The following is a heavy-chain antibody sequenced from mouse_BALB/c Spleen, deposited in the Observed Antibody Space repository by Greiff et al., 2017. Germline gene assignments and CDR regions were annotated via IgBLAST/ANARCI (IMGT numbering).Heavy chain of an antibody. CDR1: GFTFSSFG. V-gene: IGHV5-17*02. J-gene: IGHJ4*01. CDR3: ARWLLHAMDY. CDR2: ISSGSSTI. D-gene: IGHD2-3*01. Sequence: EVQVVESGGGLVQPGGSRKLSCAASGFTFSSFGMHWVRQAPEKGLEWVAYISSGSSTIYYADTVKGRFTISRDNPKNTLFLQMTSLRSEDTAMYYCARWLLHAMDYWGQGTSVTVSS.